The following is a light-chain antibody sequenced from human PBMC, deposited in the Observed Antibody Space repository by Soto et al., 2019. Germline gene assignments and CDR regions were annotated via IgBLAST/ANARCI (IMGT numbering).Light chain of an antibody. CDR1: QTISSW. V-gene: IGKV1-5*03. J-gene: IGKJ1*01. Sequence: DGPRTQSPSTLSGSVGDRVTITCRASQTISSWLAWYQQKPGKAPKLLIYKASTLKSGVPSRFSGSGSGTEFTLTISSLQSEDFAVYYCHQYNFWPTFGQGTKVDI. CDR3: HQYNFWPT. CDR2: KAS.